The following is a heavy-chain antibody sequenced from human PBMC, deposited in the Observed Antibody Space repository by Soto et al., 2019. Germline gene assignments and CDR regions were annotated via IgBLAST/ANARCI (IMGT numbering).Heavy chain of an antibody. CDR2: THHSRGT. V-gene: IGHV4-4*02. Sequence: SETRSLTCAVSGDFTIGAHWWSWVRLPPGKRLEFIGETHHSRGTNYNPSRRSRVTMSLDKSKNQLSLILYSVTAADTGVYYCARYSAASGTNYFDYWGQGTLVTVGS. CDR3: ARYSAASGTNYFDY. CDR1: GDFTIGAHW. J-gene: IGHJ4*01. D-gene: IGHD6-13*01.